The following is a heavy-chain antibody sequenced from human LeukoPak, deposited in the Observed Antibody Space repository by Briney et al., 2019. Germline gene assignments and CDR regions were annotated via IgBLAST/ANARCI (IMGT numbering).Heavy chain of an antibody. V-gene: IGHV4-34*01. CDR3: ARVSIVVVIYI. Sequence: SETLSLTCAVYGGSFSGYYWSWIRQPPGKGLEWIGEINHSGSTNYNPSLKSRVTISVDTSKNQFSLKLSSVTAADTAVYYCARVSIVVVIYIWGQGTLVTVSS. CDR2: INHSGST. CDR1: GGSFSGYY. D-gene: IGHD3-22*01. J-gene: IGHJ4*02.